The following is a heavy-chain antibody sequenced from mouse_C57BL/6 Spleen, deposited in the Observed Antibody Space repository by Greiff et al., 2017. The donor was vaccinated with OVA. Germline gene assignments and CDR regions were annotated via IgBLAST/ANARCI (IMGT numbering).Heavy chain of an antibody. V-gene: IGHV1-22*01. CDR1: GYTFTDYN. J-gene: IGHJ2*01. D-gene: IGHD4-1*01. Sequence: EVQLQQSGPELVKPGASVKMSCKASGYTFTDYNMHWVKQSHGKSLEWIGYINPNNGGTSYNQKFKGKATLTVNKSSSTAYMELRSLTSEYSAVYYFALSSWEGVFDYWGQGTTLTVSS. CDR3: ALSSWEGVFDY. CDR2: INPNNGGT.